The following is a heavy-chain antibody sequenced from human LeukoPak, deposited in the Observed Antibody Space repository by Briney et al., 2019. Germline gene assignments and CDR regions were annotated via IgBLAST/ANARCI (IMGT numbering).Heavy chain of an antibody. CDR1: GLTFRNYA. CDR3: TKVGFDWLSIERFDY. D-gene: IGHD3-9*01. J-gene: IGHJ4*02. V-gene: IGHV3-23*01. CDR2: IVGNGVST. Sequence: GGSLRLSCAASGLTFRNYAMSWVRQAPGKGLEWVSAIVGNGVSTYYADSVQGRFTISRDNSKNTLYLQMNSLRAEDTALYYCTKVGFDWLSIERFDYWGQGTLVTVSS.